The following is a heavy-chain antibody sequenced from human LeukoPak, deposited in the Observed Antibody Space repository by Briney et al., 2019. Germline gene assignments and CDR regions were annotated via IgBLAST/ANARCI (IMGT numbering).Heavy chain of an antibody. Sequence: PSETLSLTCAVYGGSFSGYYWSWIRQPPGKGLEWIGEINHSGSTNYNPSLKSRVTISVDTSKNQFSLKLSSVTAADTAVYYCARGRRYYYGSGSYPPSKNWFDPWGQGTLVTVSS. CDR3: ARGRRYYYGSGSYPPSKNWFDP. D-gene: IGHD3-10*01. V-gene: IGHV4-34*01. CDR1: GGSFSGYY. CDR2: INHSGST. J-gene: IGHJ5*02.